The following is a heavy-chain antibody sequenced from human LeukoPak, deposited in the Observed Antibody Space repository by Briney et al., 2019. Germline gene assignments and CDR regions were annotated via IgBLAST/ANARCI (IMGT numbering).Heavy chain of an antibody. D-gene: IGHD3-3*01. V-gene: IGHV3-21*04. CDR3: AKGPRYDFWSGYSYYFDY. CDR2: ISSSSSYI. Sequence: GGSLRLSCAASGFTFSSYSMNWVRQAPGKGLEWVSSISSSSSYIYYADSVKGRFTISRDNAKNSLYLQMNSLRAEDTAVYYCAKGPRYDFWSGYSYYFDYWGQGTLVTVSS. CDR1: GFTFSSYS. J-gene: IGHJ4*02.